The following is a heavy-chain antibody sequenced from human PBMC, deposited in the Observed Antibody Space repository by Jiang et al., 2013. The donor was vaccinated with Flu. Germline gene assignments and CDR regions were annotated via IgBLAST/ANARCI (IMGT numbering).Heavy chain of an antibody. CDR2: INVANGDT. Sequence: GAEVKKPGASVKLSCKASGYNFGRYNMQWVRQAPGQGLEWIGWINVANGDTKFSEKIRGRVTITRDISATVAYMELSSLTSEDTAVYYCARAPHRGYPDYWGQG. CDR3: ARAPHRGYPDY. CDR1: GYNFGRYN. D-gene: IGHD6-25*01. J-gene: IGHJ4*02. V-gene: IGHV1-3*01.